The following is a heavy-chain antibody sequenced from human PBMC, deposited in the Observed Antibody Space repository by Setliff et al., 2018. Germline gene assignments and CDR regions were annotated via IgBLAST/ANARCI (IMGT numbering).Heavy chain of an antibody. V-gene: IGHV4-61*02. CDR3: RLAHCSNNCEEALDY. CDR1: GGSIGSGAYY. J-gene: IGHJ4*02. D-gene: IGHD2-2*01. CDR2: IYSSGDT. Sequence: SETLSLTCTVSGGSIGSGAYYWTWIRQPAGKGLEWIGRIYSSGDTNYNPSLKSRATMSVDTSKNQFSLKLNSVTAADTAVYYFRLAHCSNNCEEALDYWSQGTLVTVSS.